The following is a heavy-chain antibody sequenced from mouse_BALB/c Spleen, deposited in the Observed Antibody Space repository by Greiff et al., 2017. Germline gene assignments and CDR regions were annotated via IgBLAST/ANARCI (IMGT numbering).Heavy chain of an antibody. J-gene: IGHJ3*01. CDR3: ESLYGSGFAY. Sequence: VQLLQSGPGLVKPAQSLSLTCSVTGFSFTSGYFWNWRRQSPGNILEWAGYISYDGSNNYNPSLKNRISITRDTSNNHFFLKLNSVTTEDTDDYDSESLYGSGFAYWGQGTLVTVSA. D-gene: IGHD1-1*01. CDR2: ISYDGSN. CDR1: GFSFTSGYF. V-gene: IGHV3-6*02.